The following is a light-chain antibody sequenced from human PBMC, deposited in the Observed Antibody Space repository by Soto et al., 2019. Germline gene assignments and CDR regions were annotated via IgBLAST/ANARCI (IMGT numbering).Light chain of an antibody. CDR2: GAS. CDR3: QQYYSIPFT. V-gene: IGKV3-11*01. J-gene: IGKJ2*01. CDR1: ENVRTF. Sequence: EVVLTQSPATLSLSPGERATLSCRASENVRTFVDWYQQKPGQAPRLLIYGASNRATGIPARFSGSGSGTDFTLTISSLQAEDVAVYYCQQYYSIPFTFGQGTKLEI.